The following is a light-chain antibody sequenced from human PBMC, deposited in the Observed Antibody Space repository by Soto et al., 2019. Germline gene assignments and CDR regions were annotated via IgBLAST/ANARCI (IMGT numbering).Light chain of an antibody. V-gene: IGLV1-44*01. J-gene: IGLJ2*01. CDR3: AAWDDSLNCPV. CDR2: DTN. Sequence: QSALTQPPSASGTPGQTVTISCSGSSSNIGLNDVDWYRQLPATAPPIIIYDTNQQATGVPDRFSGSRSGASASLAIHGLQPEDEADYHCAAWDDSLNCPVFGGGTKLTVL. CDR1: SSNIGLND.